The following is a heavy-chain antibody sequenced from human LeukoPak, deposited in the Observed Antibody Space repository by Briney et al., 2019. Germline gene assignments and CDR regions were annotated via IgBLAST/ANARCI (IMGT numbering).Heavy chain of an antibody. D-gene: IGHD6-6*01. CDR2: ISYDGSNK. CDR1: XXXXXXXA. Sequence: LRXSCAAXXXXXXXXAMHWXRXAPGXXLXXVAVISYDGSNKYYADSVKGRFTISRDNSKSTLYLQMNSLRAEDTAVYYCARSSYSSSSSVWGQGTMVTVSS. CDR3: ARSSYSSSSSV. V-gene: IGHV3-30*01. J-gene: IGHJ3*01.